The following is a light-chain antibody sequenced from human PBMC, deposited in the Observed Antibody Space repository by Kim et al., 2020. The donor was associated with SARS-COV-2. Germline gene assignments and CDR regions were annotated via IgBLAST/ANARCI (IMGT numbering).Light chain of an antibody. Sequence: VSGAQRKTARITCGRNNIGSKSVLWYHQKPGRAPVLVMYYDSDRPSGIRERFSGSKSGNTATLTNSRVEAGDEADYYCQVWDRTWVFGEGTQLTVL. CDR3: QVWDRTWV. V-gene: IGLV3-21*04. CDR2: YDS. J-gene: IGLJ3*02. CDR1: NIGSKS.